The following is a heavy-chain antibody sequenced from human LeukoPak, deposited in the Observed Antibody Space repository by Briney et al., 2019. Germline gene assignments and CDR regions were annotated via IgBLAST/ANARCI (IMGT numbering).Heavy chain of an antibody. J-gene: IGHJ4*02. CDR3: ARDRGSTEFDY. CDR2: INGDGSRT. Sequence: GGSLRLSCGASGFTFSNHWMHWVRQVPGKGLVWVSRINGDGSRTSYADSVKGRFAISRDNAKNTVYLQMNSLRAEDTALYYCARDRGSTEFDYWGQGTLVTVSS. CDR1: GFTFSNHW. V-gene: IGHV3-74*01. D-gene: IGHD2-2*01.